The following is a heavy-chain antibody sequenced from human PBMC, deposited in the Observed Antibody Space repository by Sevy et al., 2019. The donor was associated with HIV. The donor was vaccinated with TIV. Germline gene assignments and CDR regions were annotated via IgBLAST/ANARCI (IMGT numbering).Heavy chain of an antibody. D-gene: IGHD2-2*01. Sequence: GESLKISCAASGFTFSDYYMSWIRQAPGKGLEWVSYISSSGSTIYYADSVKGRFTISRDNAKNSLYLQMNSLRAEDTAVYYCAGEVGYCSSTSCPDEASSAFDIWGQGTMVTVSS. CDR1: GFTFSDYY. CDR3: AGEVGYCSSTSCPDEASSAFDI. CDR2: ISSSGSTI. V-gene: IGHV3-11*01. J-gene: IGHJ3*02.